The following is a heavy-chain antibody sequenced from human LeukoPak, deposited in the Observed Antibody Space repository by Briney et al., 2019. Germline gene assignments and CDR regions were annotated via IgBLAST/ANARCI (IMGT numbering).Heavy chain of an antibody. D-gene: IGHD4-17*01. CDR1: GYTFTIYG. CDR3: AKDPFTVTTFRGSISNDY. CDR2: ISAYNGNT. J-gene: IGHJ4*02. Sequence: ASVNVSCKASGYTFTIYGISWVRPAPGQGLEWMGWISAYNGNTNYAQKLQGRVTMTTDTSTSTAYMELRSLRSDDTAVYYCAKDPFTVTTFRGSISNDYWGQGTLVTVSS. V-gene: IGHV1-18*01.